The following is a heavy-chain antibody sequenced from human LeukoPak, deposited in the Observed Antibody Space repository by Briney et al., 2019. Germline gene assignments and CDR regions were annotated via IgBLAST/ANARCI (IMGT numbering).Heavy chain of an antibody. CDR3: ARDQSYSSSRYYYYYMDV. CDR2: IWNSGST. V-gene: IGHV4-31*03. D-gene: IGHD6-13*01. Sequence: SQTLSLTCSVSGDSITSRTYYWTWIRQHPEKGLEWIGYIWNSGSTNYNPALKSRVTISVDTSKNQFSLKLTSVTAADTAVYYCARDQSYSSSRYYYYYMDVWGKGTTVTVSS. J-gene: IGHJ6*03. CDR1: GDSITSRTYY.